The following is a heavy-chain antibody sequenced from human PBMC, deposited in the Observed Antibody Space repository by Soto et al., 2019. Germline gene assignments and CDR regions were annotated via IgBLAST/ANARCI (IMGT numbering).Heavy chain of an antibody. V-gene: IGHV1-18*04. Sequence: QVQLVQSGAEVKKPGASVKVSCKASGYTFTSYGISWVRQAPGQGLEWMGWISAYNGNTNYAQKLQGRVTMTTNTTATTACRGWRDLRCDGSAGYSGGGRAAPGPGEGFDSGGQGTLVTVSS. CDR1: GYTFTSYG. J-gene: IGHJ4*02. CDR3: GGRAAPGPGEGFDS. D-gene: IGHD3-10*01. CDR2: ISAYNGNT.